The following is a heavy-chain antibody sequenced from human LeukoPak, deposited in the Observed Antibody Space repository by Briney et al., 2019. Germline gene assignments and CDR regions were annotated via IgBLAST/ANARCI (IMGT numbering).Heavy chain of an antibody. Sequence: GGSLRLSCAASGFTFSSYSMNRVRQAPGKGLEWVSSISSSSSYIYYADSVKGRFTISRDNAKNSLYLQMNSLRAEDTAVYYCARDLPLTVDYWGQGTLVTVSS. J-gene: IGHJ4*02. CDR2: ISSSSSYI. CDR3: ARDLPLTVDY. V-gene: IGHV3-21*01. CDR1: GFTFSSYS. D-gene: IGHD7-27*01.